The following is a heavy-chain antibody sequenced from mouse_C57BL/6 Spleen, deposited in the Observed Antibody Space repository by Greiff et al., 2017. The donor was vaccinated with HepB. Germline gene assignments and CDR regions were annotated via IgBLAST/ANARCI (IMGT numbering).Heavy chain of an antibody. CDR1: GYTFTSYW. Sequence: QVQLQQPGAELVRPGSSVKLSCKASGYTFTSYWMDWVKQRPGQGLEWIGNIYPSDSETHYNQKFKDKATLTVDKSSSTAYMQLSSLTSVDSAVYYCARSNDYDGAWFAYWGQGTLVTVSA. CDR2: IYPSDSET. D-gene: IGHD2-4*01. CDR3: ARSNDYDGAWFAY. J-gene: IGHJ3*01. V-gene: IGHV1-61*01.